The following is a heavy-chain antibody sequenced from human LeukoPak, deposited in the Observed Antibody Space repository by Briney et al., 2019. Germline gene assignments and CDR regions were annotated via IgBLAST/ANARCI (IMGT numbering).Heavy chain of an antibody. CDR2: TYYRSKWYH. CDR3: ARGGRWLHSNFFYHYGLDV. V-gene: IGHV6-1*01. J-gene: IGHJ6*02. D-gene: IGHD5-12*01. Sequence: SQTLSLTCAISGDSVSSNSAAWSWIRQSPSRGLEWLGRTYYRSKWYHDYAVSVKSRITINPDTSKNQFSLQLNSVTPEDTAAYYCARGGRWLHSNFFYHYGLDVWGQGTTVTVSS. CDR1: GDSVSSNSAA.